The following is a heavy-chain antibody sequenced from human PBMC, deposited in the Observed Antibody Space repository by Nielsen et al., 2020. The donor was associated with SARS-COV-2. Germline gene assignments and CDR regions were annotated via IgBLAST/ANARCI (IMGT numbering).Heavy chain of an antibody. CDR3: AGSIAAAGTRNWFDP. D-gene: IGHD6-13*01. CDR1: GGSISSSSYY. V-gene: IGHV4-39*07. Sequence: GSLRLSCTVSGGSISSSSYYWGWIRQPPGKGLEWIGSIYYSGSTYYNPSLKSRVTISVDTSKNQFSLKLSSVTAADTAVYYCAGSIAAAGTRNWFDPWGQGTLVTVSS. J-gene: IGHJ5*02. CDR2: IYYSGST.